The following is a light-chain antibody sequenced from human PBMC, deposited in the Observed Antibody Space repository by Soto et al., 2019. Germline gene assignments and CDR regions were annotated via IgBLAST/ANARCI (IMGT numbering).Light chain of an antibody. J-gene: IGLJ1*01. CDR3: SAYAGSNNSPV. CDR2: EVS. Sequence: QSVLTQPPSASGSPGQSVTISCTGTSSDVGGYNYVSWYQQHPGKAPKLMIYEVSNRPSGVPDSFSGSKSGNTASLTVSGLQAEDEADYYCSAYAGSNNSPVFVTGTTLTVL. V-gene: IGLV2-8*01. CDR1: SSDVGGYNY.